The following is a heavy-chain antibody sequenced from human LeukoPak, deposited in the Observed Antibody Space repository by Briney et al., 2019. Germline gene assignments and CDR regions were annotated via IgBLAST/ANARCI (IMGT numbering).Heavy chain of an antibody. V-gene: IGHV3-9*03. CDR1: GFTFDDYA. D-gene: IGHD2-21*01. J-gene: IGHJ4*02. CDR3: AKDNCGGDCYSGFDY. CDR2: ISWNSGSI. Sequence: GGSLRLSCAASGFTFDDYAMHWVRQAPGKGPEWVSGISWNSGSIGYADSVKGRFTISRDNAKNSLYLQMNSLRAEDMALYYCAKDNCGGDCYSGFDYWGQGTLVTVSS.